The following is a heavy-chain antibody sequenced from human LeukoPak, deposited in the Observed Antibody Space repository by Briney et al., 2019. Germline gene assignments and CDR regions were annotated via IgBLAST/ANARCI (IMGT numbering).Heavy chain of an antibody. CDR2: INAGNDDT. CDR3: ARERWHCRGNDCYSVYYYGLDV. V-gene: IGHV1-3*01. D-gene: IGHD2-15*01. J-gene: IGHJ6*02. CDR1: GYTSTNYA. Sequence: GASVKVSCKASGYTSTNYAFHWVRQAPGQRLEWLGWINAGNDDTKYSQKFQARVTITRDTSASTVYMELSSLTSDDTAVYYCARERWHCRGNDCYSVYYYGLDVWGQGTTVTVSS.